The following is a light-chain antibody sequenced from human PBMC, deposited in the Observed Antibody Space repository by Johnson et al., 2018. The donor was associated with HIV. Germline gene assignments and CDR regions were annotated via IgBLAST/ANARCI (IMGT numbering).Light chain of an antibody. CDR2: RNN. J-gene: IGLJ1*01. V-gene: IGLV1-44*01. Sequence: QPVLTQPPSASGTPGQRVTISCSGSSSNIGSNTVNWYQRLPGTAPKLLIYRNNQRPSGVPDRFSGSKSGTSASLALRGLRAADEADYYCAAWDDSLSGLYVFGTGTKVTVL. CDR3: AAWDDSLSGLYV. CDR1: SSNIGSNT.